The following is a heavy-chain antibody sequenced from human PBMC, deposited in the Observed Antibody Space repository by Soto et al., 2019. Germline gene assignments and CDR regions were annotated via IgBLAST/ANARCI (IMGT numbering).Heavy chain of an antibody. Sequence: SETLSLTCTVSGGSISSYYWSWIRQPPGKGLEWIGYIYYSGSTNYNPSLKSRVTISVDTSKNQFSLKLSSVTAADTAVYYCARRGGSGYFDWLAFGYWGQGTLVTVSS. V-gene: IGHV4-59*01. J-gene: IGHJ4*02. CDR1: GGSISSYY. D-gene: IGHD3-9*01. CDR2: IYYSGST. CDR3: ARRGGSGYFDWLAFGY.